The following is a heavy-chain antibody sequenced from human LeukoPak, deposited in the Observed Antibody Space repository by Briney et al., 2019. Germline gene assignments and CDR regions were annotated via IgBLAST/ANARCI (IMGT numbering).Heavy chain of an antibody. CDR2: IYTSVST. D-gene: IGHD1-26*01. CDR1: GGSISSYY. V-gene: IGHV4-4*07. J-gene: IGHJ4*02. Sequence: PSETLSLTCTVSGGSISSYYWSWIRQPAGKGLEWIGRIYTSVSTNYNPSLKSRVTTSVDTSKNQFSLKLSSVTAADTAVFYCARENSGSYREFDYWGQGTLVTVSS. CDR3: ARENSGSYREFDY.